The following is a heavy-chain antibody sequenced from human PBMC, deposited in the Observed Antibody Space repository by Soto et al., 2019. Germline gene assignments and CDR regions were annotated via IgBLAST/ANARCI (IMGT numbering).Heavy chain of an antibody. D-gene: IGHD6-6*01. J-gene: IGHJ5*02. CDR3: ARDITARPEGFDP. Sequence: PGGSLRLSCAASGFTFSTYSMNWVRQAPGKGLEWVSFISSSSSYIYYADSVKGRFTISRDNAKDSLFLQMNSLRVEDTAVYYCARDITARPEGFDPWGQGTLVTVSS. CDR1: GFTFSTYS. V-gene: IGHV3-21*01. CDR2: ISSSSSYI.